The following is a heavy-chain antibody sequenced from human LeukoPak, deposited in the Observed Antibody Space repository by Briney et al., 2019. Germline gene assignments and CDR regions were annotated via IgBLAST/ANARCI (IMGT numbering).Heavy chain of an antibody. J-gene: IGHJ4*02. V-gene: IGHV3-21*01. CDR1: GFTFSSYN. CDR2: ISSSSSYI. D-gene: IGHD1-1*01. CDR3: ASLLTTGTTWSYYFDY. Sequence: GGSLRLSCAASGFTFSSYNMNWVRQAPGNRLEWVSSISSSSSYIYYADSVKGRFTISRDNAKNSLYLQMNSLRAEDTAVYYCASLLTTGTTWSYYFDYWGQGTLVTVSS.